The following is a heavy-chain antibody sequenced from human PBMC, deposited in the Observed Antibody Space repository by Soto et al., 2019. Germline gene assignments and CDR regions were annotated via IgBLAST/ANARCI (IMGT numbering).Heavy chain of an antibody. J-gene: IGHJ6*02. CDR2: ISAYNGNT. CDR1: GYTFTSYG. D-gene: IGHD3-3*02. V-gene: IGHV1-18*01. Sequence: ASVKVSCKASGYTFTSYGISWVRQAPGQGLEWMGWISAYNGNTNYAQKLQGRVTMTTDTSTSTAYMELRSLRSDDTAVYYCARDKDRAQLGGNYCYLMDVWGQGTTVTGSS. CDR3: ARDKDRAQLGGNYCYLMDV.